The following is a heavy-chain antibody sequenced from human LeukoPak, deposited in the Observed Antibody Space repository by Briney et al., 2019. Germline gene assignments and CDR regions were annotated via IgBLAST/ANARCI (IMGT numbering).Heavy chain of an antibody. CDR3: ARVPGPNWFDP. CDR1: DGSISSHY. Sequence: SETLSLTCTVPDGSISSHYWSWIRQPPGKGLEWMSYIYYSGSYDHNPSLRSRVTMSVDTSKNQFSLKLTSVTAADTAVYYCARVPGPNWFDPWGQGTLVTVSS. V-gene: IGHV4-59*08. CDR2: IYYSGSY. J-gene: IGHJ5*02.